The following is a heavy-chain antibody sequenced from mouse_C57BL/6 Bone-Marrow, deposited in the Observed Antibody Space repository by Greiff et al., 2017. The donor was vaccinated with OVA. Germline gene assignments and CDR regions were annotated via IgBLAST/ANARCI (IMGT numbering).Heavy chain of an antibody. V-gene: IGHV2-9-1*01. Sequence: VQLVESGPGLVAPSQSLSITCTVSGFSFTSYAISWVRQPPGKGLEWLGVIWTGGGTNYNSALKSRLSISKDNSKSQVFLKMNSLQTDDTARYYCARERDYSNYDAMDYWGQGTSVTVSS. CDR3: ARERDYSNYDAMDY. J-gene: IGHJ4*01. D-gene: IGHD2-5*01. CDR2: IWTGGGT. CDR1: GFSFTSYA.